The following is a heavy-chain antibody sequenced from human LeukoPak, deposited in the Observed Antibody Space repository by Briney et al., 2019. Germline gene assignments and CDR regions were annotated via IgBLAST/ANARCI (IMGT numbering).Heavy chain of an antibody. V-gene: IGHV4-59*12. J-gene: IGHJ6*03. CDR1: GGSISSYY. Sequence: SETLSLTCTVSGGSISSYYWSWIRQPPGKGLEWIGYIYYSGTTNYNPSLKSRVTLSVDTAKNQFSLKLSSVTAADTAVYYCARDSWDVVYYYYYMDVWGKGTTVTVSS. CDR2: IYYSGTT. CDR3: ARDSWDVVYYYYYMDV. D-gene: IGHD1-26*01.